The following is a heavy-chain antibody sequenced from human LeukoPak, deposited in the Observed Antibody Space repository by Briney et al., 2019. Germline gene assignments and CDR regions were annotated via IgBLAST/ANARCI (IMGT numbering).Heavy chain of an antibody. J-gene: IGHJ4*02. V-gene: IGHV3-23*01. CDR1: GFYSSSYS. CDR3: AKVPEDYVWGSYRSLMFFDY. Sequence: PGGSLRLSCEASGFYSSSYSMNWVRQAPGKGLEWVSAISGSGGSTYYADSVKGRFTISRDNSKNTLYLQMNSLRAEDTAVYYCAKVPEDYVWGSYRSLMFFDYWGQGTLVTVSS. CDR2: ISGSGGST. D-gene: IGHD3-16*02.